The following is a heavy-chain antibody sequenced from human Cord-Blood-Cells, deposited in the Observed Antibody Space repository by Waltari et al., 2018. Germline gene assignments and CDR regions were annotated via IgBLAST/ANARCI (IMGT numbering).Heavy chain of an antibody. D-gene: IGHD3-22*01. J-gene: IGHJ3*02. CDR1: GYSFTSYW. Sequence: EVQLVQSGAEVKKPGESLKISCKGSGYSFTSYWIGWVRQMPGKGLEWMGINCPGDSDTRYKPSFQGQVTISAGRSISTAYLQWSSLKASDTAMYYCARAHNYYDSSGYSWDAVDIWGPGTMVTVSS. V-gene: IGHV5-51*01. CDR3: ARAHNYYDSSGYSWDAVDI. CDR2: NCPGDSDT.